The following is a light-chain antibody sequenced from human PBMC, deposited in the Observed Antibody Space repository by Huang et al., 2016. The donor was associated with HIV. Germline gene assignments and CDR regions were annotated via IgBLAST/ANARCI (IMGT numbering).Light chain of an antibody. Sequence: EIVLTQSPDTLSLSPGESGALSCRASPNVTNAYLAWYQQKSGQAPRLLIYGSSGRATGTPARFSGSGSGTDFSLTIDTLEPEDFALYYCQQYSSSPWTFGPGTKLEIK. V-gene: IGKV3-20*01. J-gene: IGKJ3*01. CDR2: GSS. CDR3: QQYSSSPWT. CDR1: PNVTNAY.